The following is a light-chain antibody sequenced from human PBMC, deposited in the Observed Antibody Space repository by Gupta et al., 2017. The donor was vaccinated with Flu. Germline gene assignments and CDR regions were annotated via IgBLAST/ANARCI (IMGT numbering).Light chain of an antibody. CDR3: QHRISWPWA. J-gene: IGKJ1*01. CDR1: QSVGTY. V-gene: IGKV3-11*01. Sequence: SSSTGCKATPSGRASQSVGTYLAWYQQPPGQPPRLLIYEASSRATGVPARFSGSGSGTEFTLTISGLEPEDVVVYYCQHRISWPWAFGQGTKVEV. CDR2: EAS.